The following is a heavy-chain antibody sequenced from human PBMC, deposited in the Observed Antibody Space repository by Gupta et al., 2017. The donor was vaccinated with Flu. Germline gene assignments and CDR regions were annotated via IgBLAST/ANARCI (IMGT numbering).Heavy chain of an antibody. D-gene: IGHD5-18*01. CDR1: GGTFSSYA. CDR2: IIPIFGTA. Sequence: QVQLVQSGAEVKKPGSSVKVSCKASGGTFSSYAISWVRQAPGQGLEWMGGIIPIFGTANYAQKFQGRVTITADESTNTAYMELSSLRSEDTAVYYCARDRGEQLWLDSRYYYGMDVWGQGTTVTVSS. J-gene: IGHJ6*02. V-gene: IGHV1-69*01. CDR3: ARDRGEQLWLDSRYYYGMDV.